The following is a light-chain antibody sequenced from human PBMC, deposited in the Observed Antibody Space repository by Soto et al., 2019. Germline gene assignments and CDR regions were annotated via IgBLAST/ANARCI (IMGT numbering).Light chain of an antibody. CDR2: YDS. V-gene: IGLV3-21*04. CDR3: QVWDRSSDHYV. J-gene: IGLJ1*01. Sequence: SYELTQPPSVSVAPGKTARITCGGNNIGSKSVHWYQQKPGQAPVLVIYYDSDRPSGIPERFSCSNSGNTATLTISRVEAGDEADYYCQVWDRSSDHYVFGTGTKLTVL. CDR1: NIGSKS.